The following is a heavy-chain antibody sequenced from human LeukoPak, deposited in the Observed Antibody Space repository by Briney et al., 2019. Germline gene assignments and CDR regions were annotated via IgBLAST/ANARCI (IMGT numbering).Heavy chain of an antibody. CDR1: GFTFSSYG. CDR2: IRYDGSNK. CDR3: GRASTLIVVDDALDM. Sequence: GGSLRLSCAASGFTFSSYGMHWVRQAPGKGLEWVAFIRYDGSNKYYADSVKGRFTISRDNSKNTLYLQMNSLRAEDTAVYYCGRASTLIVVDDALDMWGQGTVVTVSA. V-gene: IGHV3-30*02. J-gene: IGHJ3*02. D-gene: IGHD3-22*01.